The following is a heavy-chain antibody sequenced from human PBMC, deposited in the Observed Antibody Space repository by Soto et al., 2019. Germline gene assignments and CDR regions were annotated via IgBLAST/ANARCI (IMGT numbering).Heavy chain of an antibody. CDR2: ISSSSSYI. Sequence: GGSLRLSCAASGFTFSSYSMNWVRQAPGKGLEWVSSISSSSSYIYYADSVKGRFTISRDNAKNSLYLQMNSLRAEDTAVYYCARGGYCSSTSCYYYYGMDVWGQGTTVTVSS. CDR1: GFTFSSYS. CDR3: ARGGYCSSTSCYYYYGMDV. J-gene: IGHJ6*02. V-gene: IGHV3-21*01. D-gene: IGHD2-2*03.